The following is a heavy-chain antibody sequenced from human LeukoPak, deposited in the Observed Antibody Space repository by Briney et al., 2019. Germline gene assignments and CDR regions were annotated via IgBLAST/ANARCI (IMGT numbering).Heavy chain of an antibody. CDR2: ISWDGGST. V-gene: IGHV3-43*01. CDR3: AKDYSSSPSPNYFDY. J-gene: IGHJ4*02. D-gene: IGHD6-13*01. Sequence: GGSLRLSCAASGFTFDDYTMHWVRQAPGKGLEWVSLISWDGGSTYYADSVKGRFTISRDNSKNSLYLQMNSLRTEDTALYYCAKDYSSSPSPNYFDYWGQGTLVTVSS. CDR1: GFTFDDYT.